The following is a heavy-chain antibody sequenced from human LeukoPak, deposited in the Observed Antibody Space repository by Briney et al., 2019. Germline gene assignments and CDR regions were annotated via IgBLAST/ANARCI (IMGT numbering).Heavy chain of an antibody. CDR2: INPNSGGT. CDR3: ARDGSINMVRGADMDV. D-gene: IGHD3-10*01. J-gene: IGHJ6*02. Sequence: ASVKVSCKASGYTFTGYYMHWVRQAPGQGLEWMGWINPNSGGTNYAQKFQGRVTMTRDTSISTAYMELSRLRSDDTAVYYCARDGSINMVRGADMDVWGQGTTVTVSS. CDR1: GYTFTGYY. V-gene: IGHV1-2*02.